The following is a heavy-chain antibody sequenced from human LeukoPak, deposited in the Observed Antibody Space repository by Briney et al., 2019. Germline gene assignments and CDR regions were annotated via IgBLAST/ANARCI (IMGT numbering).Heavy chain of an antibody. CDR1: GGSISSFTTYY. CDR3: ARERGSYYALDGFDI. CDR2: IYYSGNT. J-gene: IGHJ3*02. V-gene: IGHV4-39*07. Sequence: SETLSLTCTVSGGSISSFTTYYWGWIRQPPGKGLAWIGSIYYSGNTYCNPYLKSRVTISVDTSKNQFSLKLSSVTAADTAVYYCARERGSYYALDGFDIWGQGTMVTVSS. D-gene: IGHD1-26*01.